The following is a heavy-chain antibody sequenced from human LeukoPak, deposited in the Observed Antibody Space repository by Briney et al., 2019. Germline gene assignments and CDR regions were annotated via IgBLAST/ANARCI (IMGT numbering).Heavy chain of an antibody. CDR1: GFTFSSNG. Sequence: GGSLRLSCAASGFTFSSNGMSWVRQAPGRGLEWVSVISGSGGSPDYTDSVKGRFTISRDNSKNTLYLQMNSLRAEDTAVYYCAKGGKTIMCPTSCYDHWGQGTLVTVSS. J-gene: IGHJ5*02. D-gene: IGHD2-2*01. CDR3: AKGGKTIMCPTSCYDH. V-gene: IGHV3-23*01. CDR2: ISGSGGSP.